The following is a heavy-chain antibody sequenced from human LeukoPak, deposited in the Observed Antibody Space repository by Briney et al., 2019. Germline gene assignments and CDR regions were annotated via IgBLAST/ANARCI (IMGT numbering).Heavy chain of an antibody. V-gene: IGHV4-39*07. CDR3: ARTYIKKQQLVFYY. D-gene: IGHD6-13*01. CDR2: IYYSGST. CDR1: GGSISSSSYY. J-gene: IGHJ4*02. Sequence: SETLSLTCTVSGGSISSSSYYWGWIRQPPGKGLEWIGSIYYSGSTYYNPSLKSRVTISVDTSKNQFSLKLSSVTAADTAVYYCARTYIKKQQLVFYYWGQGTLVTVSS.